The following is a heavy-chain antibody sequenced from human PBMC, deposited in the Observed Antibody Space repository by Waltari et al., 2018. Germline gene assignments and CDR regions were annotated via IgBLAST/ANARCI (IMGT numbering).Heavy chain of an antibody. Sequence: EVQLVESGGRWVGPGGSRRLSCAASGFNFDEYAMTWVRQAPGKGLQWVSSINWSGGDINYADSVKGRFTVSRDNAKRSLYLQMDSLRVEDTAFYYCARRNSEDYWGQGTLVTVSS. D-gene: IGHD4-4*01. CDR1: GFNFDEYA. CDR2: INWSGGDI. J-gene: IGHJ4*02. CDR3: ARRNSEDY. V-gene: IGHV3-20*04.